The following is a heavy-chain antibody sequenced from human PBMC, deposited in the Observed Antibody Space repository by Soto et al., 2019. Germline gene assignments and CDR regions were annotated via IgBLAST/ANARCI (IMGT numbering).Heavy chain of an antibody. CDR3: VRRVGAFDY. V-gene: IGHV1-18*04. Sequence: QVQLVQSGAEVKKPGASVKVSCKASGYTFTGYAVSWVRQAPGQGLEWMGSITVYNGIKNYAQKFQGRVTMTTDTSTSTAFLDLRSLTSDDTAVYYCVRRVGAFDYWGQGTLVTVSS. CDR1: GYTFTGYA. D-gene: IGHD1-26*01. CDR2: ITVYNGIK. J-gene: IGHJ4*02.